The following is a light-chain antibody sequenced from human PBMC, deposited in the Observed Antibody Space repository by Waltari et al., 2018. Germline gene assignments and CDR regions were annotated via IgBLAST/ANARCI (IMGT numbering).Light chain of an antibody. CDR1: QDVKNY. J-gene: IGKJ1*01. CDR3: QQNYAFPRT. CDR2: TAT. Sequence: VIWVTQSPSLLYAATGDTVSITCRTSQDVKNYFAWYRQKPGKAPELLIYTATFLQTGVPSRFSGSGSGTDFTLTITSLQSEDFATYFCQQNYAFPRTFGQGTKVEVK. V-gene: IGKV1D-8*01.